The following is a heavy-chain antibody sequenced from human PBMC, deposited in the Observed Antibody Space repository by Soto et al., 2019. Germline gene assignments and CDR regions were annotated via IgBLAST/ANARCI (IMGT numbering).Heavy chain of an antibody. J-gene: IGHJ3*02. CDR1: GGSFSGYY. CDR2: INHSGST. V-gene: IGHV4-34*01. D-gene: IGHD5-12*01. Sequence: SETLSLTCAVYGGSFSGYYWSWIRQPPGKGLEWIGEINHSGSTNYNPSLKSRVTISVDTSKNQFSLKLSSVTAADTAVYYCARVRWLRGAFDIWGQGTMVTVSS. CDR3: ARVRWLRGAFDI.